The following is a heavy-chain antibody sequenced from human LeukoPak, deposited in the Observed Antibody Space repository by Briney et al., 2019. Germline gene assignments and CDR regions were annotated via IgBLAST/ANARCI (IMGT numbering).Heavy chain of an antibody. V-gene: IGHV3-33*01. D-gene: IGHD2-15*01. CDR1: GFTFSSYG. CDR3: ARVDVTCSGGSCYPFRFQH. J-gene: IGHJ1*01. CDR2: IWYDGSNK. Sequence: GGSLRLSCAASGFTFSSYGMHWVRQAPGKGLEWVAVIWYDGSNKYCADSVKGRFTISRDNSKNTLYLQMNSLRAEDTAVYYCARVDVTCSGGSCYPFRFQHWGQGTLVTVSS.